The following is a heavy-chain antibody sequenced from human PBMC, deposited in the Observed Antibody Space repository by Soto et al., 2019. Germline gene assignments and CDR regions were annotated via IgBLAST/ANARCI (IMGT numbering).Heavy chain of an antibody. CDR2: INHSGST. V-gene: IGHV4-34*01. CDR1: GGSFSGYY. Sequence: SETLSLTCAVYGGSFSGYYWSWIRQPPGKGLEWIGEINHSGSTNYNPSLKSRVTISVDTSKNQFSLKLSSVTAADTAVYYCARGDRDIVVVVAADSATYYFDYWGQGTLVTVSS. CDR3: ARGDRDIVVVVAADSATYYFDY. D-gene: IGHD2-15*01. J-gene: IGHJ4*02.